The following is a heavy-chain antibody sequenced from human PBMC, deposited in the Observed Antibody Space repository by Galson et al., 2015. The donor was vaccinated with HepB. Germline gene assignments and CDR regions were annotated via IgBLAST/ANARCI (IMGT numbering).Heavy chain of an antibody. Sequence: SLRLSCAASGFTFSSYWMSWVRQAPGKGLEWVANIKQDGSEKYYVDSVKGRFTISRDNSKNTLYLQMNSLRAEDTAVYYCARDQDSSGYSPSLGVFDYWGQGTLVTVSS. CDR1: GFTFSSYW. D-gene: IGHD3-22*01. CDR2: IKQDGSEK. CDR3: ARDQDSSGYSPSLGVFDY. J-gene: IGHJ4*02. V-gene: IGHV3-7*01.